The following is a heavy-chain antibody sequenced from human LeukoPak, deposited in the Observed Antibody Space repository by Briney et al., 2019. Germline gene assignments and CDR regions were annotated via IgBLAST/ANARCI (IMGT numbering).Heavy chain of an antibody. V-gene: IGHV3-30*02. CDR3: AKPYYYDSSGYSHTDY. Sequence: PGGSLRLSCAAPGFTFSTYGMHWVRQAPGKGLEWVAFIRYDGGIKYYADSVKGRFTISRDNSKNTLYLQMNSLRAEDTAVYYCAKPYYYDSSGYSHTDYWGQGTLVTVSS. J-gene: IGHJ4*02. CDR2: IRYDGGIK. CDR1: GFTFSTYG. D-gene: IGHD3-22*01.